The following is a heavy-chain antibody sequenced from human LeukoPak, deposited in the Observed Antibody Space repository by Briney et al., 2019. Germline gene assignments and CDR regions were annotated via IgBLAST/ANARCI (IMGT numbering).Heavy chain of an antibody. J-gene: IGHJ4*02. CDR3: ATVEVSYYYDSSGPLDY. D-gene: IGHD3-22*01. V-gene: IGHV3-15*01. CDR2: IKSKTDGGTT. Sequence: GGSLGLSCAASGFTFSNAWMSWVRQAPGKGLEWVGRIKSKTDGGTTDYAAPVKGRFTISRDDSKNTLYLQMNSLKTEDTAVYYCATVEVSYYYDSSGPLDYWGQGTLVTVSS. CDR1: GFTFSNAW.